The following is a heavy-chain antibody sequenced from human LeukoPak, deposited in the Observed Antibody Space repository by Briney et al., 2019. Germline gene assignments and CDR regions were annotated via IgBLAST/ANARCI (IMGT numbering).Heavy chain of an antibody. D-gene: IGHD1-1*01. J-gene: IGHJ4*02. CDR3: ATGTTPGVF. Sequence: SETLSLTCVVYGGSFSSYYWSWIRQPPGKGLEWIGEINHSGSTNYSPSLKSRVTISIDTSKNQFTLKLSSVTATDTAVYYCATGTTPGVFRGQRTLVTVSS. CDR1: GGSFSSYY. V-gene: IGHV4-34*01. CDR2: INHSGST.